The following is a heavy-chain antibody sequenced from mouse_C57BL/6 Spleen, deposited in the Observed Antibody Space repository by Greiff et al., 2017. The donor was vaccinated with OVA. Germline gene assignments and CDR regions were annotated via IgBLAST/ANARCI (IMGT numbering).Heavy chain of an antibody. D-gene: IGHD1-1*01. CDR3: ARDYYGSSPFDY. CDR2: ISYDGSN. V-gene: IGHV3-6*01. J-gene: IGHJ2*01. Sequence: EVKLMESGPGLVKPSQSLSLTCSVTGYSITSGYYWNWIRQFPGNKLEWMGYISYDGSNNYNPSLKNRISITRDTSKNQFFLKLNSVTTEDTATYYCARDYYGSSPFDYWGQGTTLTVSS. CDR1: GYSITSGYY.